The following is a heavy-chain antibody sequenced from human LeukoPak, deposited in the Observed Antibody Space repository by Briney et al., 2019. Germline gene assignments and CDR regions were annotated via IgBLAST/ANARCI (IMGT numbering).Heavy chain of an antibody. CDR3: ARGKYYDSSGYPSDY. V-gene: IGHV3-23*01. D-gene: IGHD3-22*01. CDR1: GFTFSSYA. Sequence: PGGSLRLSCAASGFTFSSYAMSWVRQAPGKGLEWVSAISGSGGSTYYADSVKGRFTISRDNSKNTLYLQMNSLRAEDTAVYYCARGKYYDSSGYPSDYWGQGTLVTVSP. J-gene: IGHJ4*02. CDR2: ISGSGGST.